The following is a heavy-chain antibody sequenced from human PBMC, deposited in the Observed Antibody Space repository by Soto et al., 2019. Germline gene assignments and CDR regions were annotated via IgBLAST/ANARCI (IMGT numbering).Heavy chain of an antibody. D-gene: IGHD3-10*01. Sequence: EVQLVESGGGLIQPGGSLRLSCAVSGFTVSNNYMSWVRQAPGKGLEGVSVIYSGGYTAYGDSVKGRFTISRDNSKNTLYPQKKTLGAPDPRVYYWATQPGGGGYWGQGTLVTVSS. J-gene: IGHJ4*02. CDR2: IYSGGYT. CDR3: ATQPGGGGY. CDR1: GFTVSNNY. V-gene: IGHV3-53*01.